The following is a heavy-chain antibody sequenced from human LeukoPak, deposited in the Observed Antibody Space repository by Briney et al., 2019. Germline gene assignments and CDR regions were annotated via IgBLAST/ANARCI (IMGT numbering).Heavy chain of an antibody. CDR1: GFTFSSFW. CDR3: AKHYDFWTGYNANFDS. J-gene: IGHJ4*02. CDR2: IKQDGSDK. Sequence: GGSLRLSCAASGFTFSSFWMSWVRQAPGKGLEWVANIKQDGSDKYYVDSVKGRFTISRDNAKNSQYLQMNSLRAEDTAVYYCAKHYDFWTGYNANFDSWGQGTLVTVSS. V-gene: IGHV3-7*05. D-gene: IGHD3-3*01.